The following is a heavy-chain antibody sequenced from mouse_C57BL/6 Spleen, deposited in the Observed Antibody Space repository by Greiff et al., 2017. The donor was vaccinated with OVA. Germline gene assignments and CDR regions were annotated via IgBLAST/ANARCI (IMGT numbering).Heavy chain of an antibody. J-gene: IGHJ3*01. V-gene: IGHV2-2*01. CDR2: IWSGGST. D-gene: IGHD1-1*01. CDR1: GFSLTSYG. CDR3: ARNLYYTEAWFAY. Sequence: VHLVESGPGLVQPSQSLSITCTVSGFSLTSYGVHWVRQSPGKGLEWLGVIWSGGSTDYNAAFISRLSISKDNSKSQVFFKMNSLQADDTAIYYCARNLYYTEAWFAYWGQGTLVTVSA.